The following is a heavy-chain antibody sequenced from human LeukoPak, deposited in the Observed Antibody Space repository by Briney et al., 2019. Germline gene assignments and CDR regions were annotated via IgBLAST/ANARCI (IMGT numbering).Heavy chain of an antibody. Sequence: GGSLRLSCAASGFTFSNYGLSWVRQAPGKGLEWVSGIGSSGSTTYYADSVKGRFTISRDNSKNTLYLQMNGLRAEDTAVYYCAKLGGGVTVTGLRYFDYWGQGTLVTVSS. D-gene: IGHD6-19*01. CDR1: GFTFSNYG. CDR2: IGSSGSTT. V-gene: IGHV3-23*01. CDR3: AKLGGGVTVTGLRYFDY. J-gene: IGHJ4*02.